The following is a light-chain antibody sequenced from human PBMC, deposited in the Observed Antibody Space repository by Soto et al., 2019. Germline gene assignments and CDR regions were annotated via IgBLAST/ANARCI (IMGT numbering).Light chain of an antibody. CDR2: GAS. CDR1: QSVGTK. J-gene: IGKJ4*01. Sequence: IVMTQSPATLSVSPGERANLSCRASQSVGTKLAWYQQTPGQAPRLLIYGASTRATGIPARFSGSGSGTEFTLTISSLQSEDFAVYYCQHYNNWPLTFGGGTKVDI. V-gene: IGKV3-15*01. CDR3: QHYNNWPLT.